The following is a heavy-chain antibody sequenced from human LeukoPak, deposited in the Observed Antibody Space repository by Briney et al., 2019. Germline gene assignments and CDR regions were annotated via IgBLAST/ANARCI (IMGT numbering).Heavy chain of an antibody. CDR1: GGTFNNYA. CDR2: IIPIFGSS. D-gene: IGHD5-18*01. CDR3: ARVTHTELSTWFDP. Sequence: ASVKVSCKASGGTFNNYAINWVRQAPGQGLEWMGGIIPIFGSSNYAQKFQGRVTITADESTTTAYMELSSLRSKDTAVYYCARVTHTELSTWFDPWGQGTLVTVSS. J-gene: IGHJ5*02. V-gene: IGHV1-69*13.